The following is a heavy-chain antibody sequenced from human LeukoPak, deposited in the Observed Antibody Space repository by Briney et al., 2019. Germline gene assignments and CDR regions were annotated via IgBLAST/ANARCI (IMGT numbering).Heavy chain of an antibody. CDR3: AKGFAYQLPHSTFDY. V-gene: IGHV3-23*01. CDR2: ISGSGGST. Sequence: PGGSLRLSCAASGFTFSSYAMSWIRQAPGKGLEWVSAISGSGGSTYYADSVKGRFTISRDNSKNTLYLQMNSLRAEDTAVYYCAKGFAYQLPHSTFDYWGQGTLVTVSS. D-gene: IGHD2-2*01. CDR1: GFTFSSYA. J-gene: IGHJ4*02.